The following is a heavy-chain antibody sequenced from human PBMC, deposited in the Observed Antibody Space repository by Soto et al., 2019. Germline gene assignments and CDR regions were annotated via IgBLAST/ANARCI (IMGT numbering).Heavy chain of an antibody. CDR1: GYTFTSYG. CDR3: ARVLGYCSSTSCSYSDY. D-gene: IGHD2-2*01. J-gene: IGHJ4*02. Sequence: ASVKVSCKASGYTFTSYGSSWVRQAPGQGLEWMGWISAYNGNTNYAQKLQGRVTMTTDTSTSTAYMELRSLRSDDTAVYYCARVLGYCSSTSCSYSDYWGQGTLVTV. V-gene: IGHV1-18*01. CDR2: ISAYNGNT.